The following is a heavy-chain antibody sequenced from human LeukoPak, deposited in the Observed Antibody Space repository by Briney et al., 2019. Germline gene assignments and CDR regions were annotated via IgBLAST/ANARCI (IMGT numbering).Heavy chain of an antibody. D-gene: IGHD6-13*01. V-gene: IGHV7-4-1*02. J-gene: IGHJ4*02. Sequence: ASVKVSCKASGYTFTSYAMNWVRQAPGQGLEWMGWINTNTGNPTYAQGFTGRFVFSLDTSVSTAYLQISSLKAEDTAAYYCARALRGHGSRPTPLGDYWGQGTLVTVSS. CDR3: ARALRGHGSRPTPLGDY. CDR1: GYTFTSYA. CDR2: INTNTGNP.